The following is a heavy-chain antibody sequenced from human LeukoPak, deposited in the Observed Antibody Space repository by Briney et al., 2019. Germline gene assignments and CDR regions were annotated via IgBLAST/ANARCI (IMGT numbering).Heavy chain of an antibody. J-gene: IGHJ6*02. CDR1: GFTFSSYA. CDR3: ARSKVRGVMSYYYYGMDV. CDR2: ISGSGGST. D-gene: IGHD3-10*01. Sequence: PGGSLRLSCAASGFTFSSYAMSWVRQAPGKGLEWVSAISGSGGSTYYADSVKGRFTISRDNSKNTLYLQMNSLRAEDTAVYYCARSKVRGVMSYYYYGMDVWGQGTTVTVSS. V-gene: IGHV3-23*01.